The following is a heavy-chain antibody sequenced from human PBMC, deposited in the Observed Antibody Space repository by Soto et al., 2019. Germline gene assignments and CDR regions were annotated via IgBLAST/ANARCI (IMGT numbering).Heavy chain of an antibody. CDR3: ARRPRDSNYYMDV. V-gene: IGHV1-69*02. CDR1: GGTFSSYT. CDR2: FIPILGIA. D-gene: IGHD4-4*01. J-gene: IGHJ6*03. Sequence: QVQLVQSGAEVKKPGSSVKVSCKASGGTFSSYTISWVRQAPGQGLEWMGRFIPILGIANYAQKFQGRVTITADKSTSTAYMELSSLRSEDTAVYYCARRPRDSNYYMDVWGKGTTVTVSS.